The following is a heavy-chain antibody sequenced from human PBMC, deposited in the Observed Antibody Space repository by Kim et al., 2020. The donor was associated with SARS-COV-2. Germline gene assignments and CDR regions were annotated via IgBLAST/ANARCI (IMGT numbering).Heavy chain of an antibody. D-gene: IGHD3-10*01. V-gene: IGHV3-11*05. J-gene: IGHJ4*02. Sequence: VKGRYTIARDNAKNSLYMQMNRLRAEDTAVYYCARAFYYSGSGREPYFDYWGQGNLVTVSS. CDR3: ARAFYYSGSGREPYFDY.